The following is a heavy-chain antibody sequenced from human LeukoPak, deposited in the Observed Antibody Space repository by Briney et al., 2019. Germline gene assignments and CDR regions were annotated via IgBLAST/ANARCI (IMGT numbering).Heavy chain of an antibody. CDR1: GGSISSYY. CDR2: IYTSGST. V-gene: IGHV4-4*07. J-gene: IGHJ6*02. CDR3: ARSRRKSRGYYYYGMDV. D-gene: IGHD1-14*01. Sequence: SETLSLTCTVSGGSISSYYWSWIRQPAGKGLEWIGRIYTSGSTNYNPSLKSRVTMSVDTSKNQFSLKLSSVTAADTAVYYCARSRRKSRGYYYYGMDVWGQGTTVTVSS.